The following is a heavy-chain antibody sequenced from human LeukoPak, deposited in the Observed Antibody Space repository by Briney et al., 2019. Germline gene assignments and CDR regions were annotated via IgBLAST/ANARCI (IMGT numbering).Heavy chain of an antibody. CDR2: IYYSGST. J-gene: IGHJ4*02. CDR3: ARGYSSSWYVYSRRFDY. CDR1: GGSISSYY. V-gene: IGHV4-59*01. D-gene: IGHD6-13*01. Sequence: TSETLSLTCTVSGGSISSYYWSWIRQPPGKGLEWIGYIYYSGSTNYNPSLKSRVTISVDTSKNQFSLKLSSVTAADTAVYYCARGYSSSWYVYSRRFDYWGQGTLVTVSS.